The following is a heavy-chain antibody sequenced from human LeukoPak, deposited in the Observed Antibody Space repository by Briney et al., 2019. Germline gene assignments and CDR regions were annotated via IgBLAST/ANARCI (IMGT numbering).Heavy chain of an antibody. D-gene: IGHD4-23*01. J-gene: IGHJ5*02. CDR2: IYPGDSAT. CDR3: AKTTVVTGWFDP. V-gene: IGHV5-51*01. CDR1: GYSFTSSW. Sequence: PGASLKISXKGSGYSFTSSWSGWVRQTPGKGLGWRGIIYPGDSATRYSPSFQGQVTISADKSISTAYLQWSSLKASDTAMYYRAKTTVVTGWFDPWGQGTLVTVSS.